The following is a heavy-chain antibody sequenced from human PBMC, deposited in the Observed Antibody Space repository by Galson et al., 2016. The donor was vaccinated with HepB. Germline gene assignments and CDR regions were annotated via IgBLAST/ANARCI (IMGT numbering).Heavy chain of an antibody. V-gene: IGHV1-69*13. CDR2: IMPVFGTT. CDR1: GGSFSNYA. CDR3: AREGSRGWRAFDI. D-gene: IGHD6-19*01. J-gene: IGHJ3*02. Sequence: SVKVSCKASGGSFSNYAISWVRQAPGQGLEWMGGIMPVFGTTAYAQKFQDRVTIVANASSSTVCVELSGLRSEDTAIYYCAREGSRGWRAFDIWGQGTMVTVSS.